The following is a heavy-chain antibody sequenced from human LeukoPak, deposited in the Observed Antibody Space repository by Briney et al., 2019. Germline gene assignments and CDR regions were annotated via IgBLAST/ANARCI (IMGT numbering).Heavy chain of an antibody. CDR3: AKDLGGSATTV. CDR2: ISWSGDRM. D-gene: IGHD2-2*01. CDR1: GFTFEDHV. V-gene: IGHV3-9*01. Sequence: GGSLRLSCAASGFTFEDHVMHWVRQAPGKGLEWVSSISWSGDRMGYADAVKGRFTISRDDAKNSLFLQMNSLRVEDTALYYCAKDLGGSATTVWGQGTLVTVSS. J-gene: IGHJ4*02.